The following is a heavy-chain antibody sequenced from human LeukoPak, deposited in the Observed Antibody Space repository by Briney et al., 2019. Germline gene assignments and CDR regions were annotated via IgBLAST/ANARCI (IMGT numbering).Heavy chain of an antibody. D-gene: IGHD2-2*01. J-gene: IGHJ4*02. Sequence: ASVKVSCKASGYTFTSYYMRWVRQAPGQGLEWMGIINPSGGSTSYAQKFQGRVTMTRDTSTSTVYMELSSLRSEDTAVYYCARARRGIVVVPAARFDYWGQGTLVTVSS. CDR2: INPSGGST. CDR3: ARARRGIVVVPAARFDY. V-gene: IGHV1-46*01. CDR1: GYTFTSYY.